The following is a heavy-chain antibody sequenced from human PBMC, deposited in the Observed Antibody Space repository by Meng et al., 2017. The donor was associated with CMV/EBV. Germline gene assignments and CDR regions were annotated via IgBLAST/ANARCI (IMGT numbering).Heavy chain of an antibody. CDR3: AKDLLSGSYWFDP. Sequence: AAGLSFNGEARSGGRQAPGKGLEWVSAISGSGGRTYYADYVKGRFTISRDNSKNTLYLQMNSLRAEDTAVYYCAKDLLSGSYWFDPWGQGTLVTVSS. CDR2: ISGSGGRT. D-gene: IGHD1-26*01. V-gene: IGHV3-23*01. CDR1: GLSFNGEA. J-gene: IGHJ5*02.